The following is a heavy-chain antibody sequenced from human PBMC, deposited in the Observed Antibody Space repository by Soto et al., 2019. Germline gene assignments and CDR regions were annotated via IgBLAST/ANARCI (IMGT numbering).Heavy chain of an antibody. J-gene: IGHJ4*02. CDR1: GFTFSSYA. D-gene: IGHD3-10*01. CDR3: AKEKRAGGSGSYYPTHFDY. Sequence: GGSLRLSCAASGFTFSSYAMSWVRQAPGKGLEWVSAISGSGGSTYYADSVKGRFTISRDNSKNTLYLQMNSLRAEDTAVYYCAKEKRAGGSGSYYPTHFDYWGQGTLVTVSS. CDR2: ISGSGGST. V-gene: IGHV3-23*01.